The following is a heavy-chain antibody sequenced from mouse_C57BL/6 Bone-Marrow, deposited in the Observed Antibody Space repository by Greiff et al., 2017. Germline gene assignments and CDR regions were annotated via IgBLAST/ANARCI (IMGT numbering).Heavy chain of an antibody. CDR3: ARYDYDAMDY. J-gene: IGHJ4*01. V-gene: IGHV5-4*01. CDR1: GFTFSSYA. Sequence: EVQGVESGGGLVKPGGSLKLSCAASGFTFSSYAMSWVRQTPEKRLEWVATISDGGSYTYYPDNVKGRFTISRDNAKNNLYLQMSHLKSEDTAMYYCARYDYDAMDYWGQGTSVTVSS. CDR2: ISDGGSYT.